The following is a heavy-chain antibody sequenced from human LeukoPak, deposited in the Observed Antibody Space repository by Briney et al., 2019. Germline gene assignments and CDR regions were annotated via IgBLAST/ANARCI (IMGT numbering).Heavy chain of an antibody. CDR3: AKYSSGWYNYFDY. J-gene: IGHJ4*02. CDR1: GFTFSSYA. Sequence: GGSLRLSCAASGFTFSSYAMSWVCQAPGKGLEWVSAISGSGGSTYYADSVKGRFTISRDNSKNTLYLQVNSLRAEDTAVYYCAKYSSGWYNYFDYWGQGTLVTVSS. D-gene: IGHD6-19*01. CDR2: ISGSGGST. V-gene: IGHV3-23*01.